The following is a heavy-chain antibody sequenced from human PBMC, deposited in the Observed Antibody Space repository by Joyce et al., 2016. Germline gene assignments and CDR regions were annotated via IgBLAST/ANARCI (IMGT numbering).Heavy chain of an antibody. V-gene: IGHV3-21*03. CDR2: LSSSSSYI. J-gene: IGHJ4*02. CDR1: GFTFSSYS. Sequence: AASGFTFSSYSMSWVRQAPGKGLEWVSSLSSSSSYIKYTDSVKGRFTSSRDNAKNSLYLQINSLRVEDTAVYYCARSSYTNGIFDYWGQGTLVTVSS. D-gene: IGHD2-8*01. CDR3: ARSSYTNGIFDY.